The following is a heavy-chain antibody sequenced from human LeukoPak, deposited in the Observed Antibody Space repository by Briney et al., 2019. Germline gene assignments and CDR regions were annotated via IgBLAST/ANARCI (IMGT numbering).Heavy chain of an antibody. CDR2: INSDGSST. Sequence: PGGSLRLSCAASGFTFSSYAMSWVRQAPGKGLVWVSRINSDGSSTSYADSVKGRFTISRDNAKNTLYLQMNSLRAEDTAVYYCARELRRIGAFDIWGQGTMVTVSS. J-gene: IGHJ3*02. CDR3: ARELRRIGAFDI. CDR1: GFTFSSYA. D-gene: IGHD3-16*02. V-gene: IGHV3-74*01.